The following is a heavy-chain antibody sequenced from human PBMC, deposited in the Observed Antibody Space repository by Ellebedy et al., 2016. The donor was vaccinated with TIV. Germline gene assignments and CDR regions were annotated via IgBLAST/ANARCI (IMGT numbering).Heavy chain of an antibody. CDR1: GYTFTGYY. CDR3: ARGPRAYYYYYGMDV. J-gene: IGHJ6*02. Sequence: ASVKVSCKASGYTFTGYYMHWVRQAPGQGLEWMGWINPNSGGTNYAQKFQGRVTMTRDTSISTAYMELSRLRSDDTAVYYCARGPRAYYYYYGMDVWGQGTTVTVSS. V-gene: IGHV1-2*02. CDR2: INPNSGGT. D-gene: IGHD3-10*01.